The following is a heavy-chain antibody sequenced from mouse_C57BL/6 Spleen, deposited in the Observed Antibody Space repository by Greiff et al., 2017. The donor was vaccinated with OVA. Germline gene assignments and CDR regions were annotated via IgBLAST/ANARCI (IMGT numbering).Heavy chain of an antibody. CDR2: ISSGSSII. CDR3: ARDGYMYFDV. Sequence: EVQLVESGGGLVKPGGSLKLSCAASGFTFSDYGMHWVRQAPEKGLEWVAYISSGSSIIYYADTVKGRFTISRDNAKNTLFLQMTSLRYEDTAMYYCARDGYMYFDVWGTGTTVTVSS. V-gene: IGHV5-17*01. J-gene: IGHJ1*03. D-gene: IGHD2-3*01. CDR1: GFTFSDYG.